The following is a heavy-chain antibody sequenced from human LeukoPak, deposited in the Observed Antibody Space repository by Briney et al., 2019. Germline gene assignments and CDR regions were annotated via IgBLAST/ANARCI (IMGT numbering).Heavy chain of an antibody. CDR1: GGSINSYY. CDR3: ARVYSSGSRAFQH. Sequence: SETLSLTCTVSGGSINSYYWSWIRQPPGKGLEWIGYIYYSGSTNYNPSLKSRVTISVDTSKNQFSLKLSSVTAADTAVYYCARVYSSGSRAFQHWGQGTLVTVSS. J-gene: IGHJ1*01. D-gene: IGHD6-19*01. CDR2: IYYSGST. V-gene: IGHV4-59*08.